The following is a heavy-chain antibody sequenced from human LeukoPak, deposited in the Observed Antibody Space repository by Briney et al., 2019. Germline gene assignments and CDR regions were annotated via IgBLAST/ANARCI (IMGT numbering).Heavy chain of an antibody. CDR3: ATRSPHSGYDSFDY. Sequence: ASVKVSCKVSGYTLTELSIHWVRQAPGRGLEWMGGFDPEHGETIYAQMFQGRVTMTEDTSADTAYIELTSLTSEDTAVYYCATRSPHSGYDSFDYWGQGTLVTVSS. D-gene: IGHD5-12*01. CDR2: FDPEHGET. J-gene: IGHJ4*02. CDR1: GYTLTELS. V-gene: IGHV1-24*01.